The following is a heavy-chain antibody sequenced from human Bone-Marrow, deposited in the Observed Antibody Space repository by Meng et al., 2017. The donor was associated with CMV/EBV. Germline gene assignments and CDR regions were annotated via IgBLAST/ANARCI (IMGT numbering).Heavy chain of an antibody. D-gene: IGHD6-19*01. CDR3: ARGSSGPLDY. V-gene: IGHV3-30*14. J-gene: IGHJ4*02. CDR2: ISYDGSNK. Sequence: GGSLRLSCAASGFTFSSYAMHWVRQAPGKGLEWVAVISYDGSNKYYADSVKGRFTISRDNSKNTLYLQMNSLRAEDTAVYYCARGSSGPLDYWGQGTLVTVSS. CDR1: GFTFSSYA.